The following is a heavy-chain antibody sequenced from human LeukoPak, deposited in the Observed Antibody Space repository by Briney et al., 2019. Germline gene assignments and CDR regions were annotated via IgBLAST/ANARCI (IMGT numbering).Heavy chain of an antibody. V-gene: IGHV3-48*03. CDR3: AELGITMIGGV. CDR2: ISSSGSTI. J-gene: IGHJ6*04. D-gene: IGHD3-10*02. CDR1: GFTFSSYE. Sequence: GGSLRLSCAASGFTFSSYEMNWGPEALGKRLEWVSYISSSGSTIYYADSVKGRFTISRDNAKNSLYLQMNSLRAEDTAVYYCAELGITMIGGVWGKGTTVTISS.